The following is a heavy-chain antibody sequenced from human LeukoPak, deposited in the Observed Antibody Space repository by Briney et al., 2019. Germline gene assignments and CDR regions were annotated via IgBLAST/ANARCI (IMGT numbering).Heavy chain of an antibody. V-gene: IGHV1-46*03. D-gene: IGHD3-3*01. CDR1: GYTFTSYY. J-gene: IGHJ4*02. CDR2: INPSGGST. CDR3: ARAATDYDFWSGYYTSYFDY. Sequence: ASVKVSCKAPGYTFTSYYMHWVRQAPGQGLEWMGIINPSGGSTSYAQKFQGRVTMTRDTSTSTVYMELSSLRSEDTAVYYCARAATDYDFWSGYYTSYFDYWGQGTLVTVSS.